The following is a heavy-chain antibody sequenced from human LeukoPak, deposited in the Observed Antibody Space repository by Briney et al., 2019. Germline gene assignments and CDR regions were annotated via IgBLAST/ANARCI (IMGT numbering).Heavy chain of an antibody. D-gene: IGHD2-2*01. V-gene: IGHV4-34*01. Sequence: PSETLSLTCAVYGGSFSGYYWSWIRQPPGKGLEWIGEINHSGSTNYNPSLKSRVTISVDTSKNQFSLKLSSVTAADTAVYYCARESLVDSAPDYWGQGTLVTVSS. CDR3: ARESLVDSAPDY. CDR2: INHSGST. J-gene: IGHJ4*02. CDR1: GGSFSGYY.